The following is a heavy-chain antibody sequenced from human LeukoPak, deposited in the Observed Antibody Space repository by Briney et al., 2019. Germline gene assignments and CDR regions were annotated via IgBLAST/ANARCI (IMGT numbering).Heavy chain of an antibody. Sequence: GGSLRLSCVVSGSTFSRYFLSWVRQAPGKGLEWVSAISGSGGSTYYADSVKGRFTISRDNSKNTLYLQMNSLGAEDTAVYYCAKVWFDPWGQGTLVTVSS. J-gene: IGHJ5*02. CDR2: ISGSGGST. V-gene: IGHV3-23*01. CDR1: GSTFSRYF. CDR3: AKVWFDP.